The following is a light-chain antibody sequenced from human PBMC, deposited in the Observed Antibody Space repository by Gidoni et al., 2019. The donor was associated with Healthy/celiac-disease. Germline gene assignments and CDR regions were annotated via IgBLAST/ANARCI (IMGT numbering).Light chain of an antibody. V-gene: IGLV3-21*03. Sequence: SYVLSQPPSLSVAPGKTARITCGGNNIGSKSVHWYQQKPGQAPVLVVYDDSDRPSGIPERFSGSNSGNTATLTISRVEAGDEADYYCQVWDSSSDPFYVFGTGTKVTVL. CDR3: QVWDSSSDPFYV. J-gene: IGLJ1*01. CDR2: DDS. CDR1: NIGSKS.